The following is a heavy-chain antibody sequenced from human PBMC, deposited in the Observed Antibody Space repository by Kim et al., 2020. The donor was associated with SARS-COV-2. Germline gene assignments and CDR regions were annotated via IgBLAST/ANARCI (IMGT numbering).Heavy chain of an antibody. CDR1: GYTFTSYA. Sequence: ASVKVSCKASGYTFTSYAMHWVRQAPGQRLEWMGWINAGNGNTKYSQKFQGRVTITRDTSASTAYMELSSLRSEDTAVYYCARDHGGVVVVVAATFDYWGQGTLVTVSS. D-gene: IGHD2-15*01. V-gene: IGHV1-3*01. CDR3: ARDHGGVVVVVAATFDY. J-gene: IGHJ4*02. CDR2: INAGNGNT.